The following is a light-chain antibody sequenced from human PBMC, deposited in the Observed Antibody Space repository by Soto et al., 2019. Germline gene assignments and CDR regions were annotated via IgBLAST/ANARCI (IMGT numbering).Light chain of an antibody. CDR3: QQRYILET. CDR1: QSVSSY. CDR2: DAS. V-gene: IGKV3-11*01. Sequence: EIVLTQSPATLSLSPGEGATLSCRASQSVSSYLAWYQQQPGQAPRLLIYDASNRATGIPARFSGSGSGTDFTLTISSLEPEDFAVYYCQQRYILETFGQGTKVEIK. J-gene: IGKJ1*01.